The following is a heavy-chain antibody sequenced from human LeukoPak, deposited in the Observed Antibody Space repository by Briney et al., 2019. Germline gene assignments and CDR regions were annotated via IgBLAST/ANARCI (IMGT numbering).Heavy chain of an antibody. J-gene: IGHJ4*02. Sequence: SVKVSCKASGYTFTGYYMHWVRQAPGQGLEWMGRIIPILGIANYAQKFQGRVTITADKSTSTAYMELSSLRSEDTAVYYCARGVAAAPTGGDYWGQGTLVTVSS. CDR1: GYTFTGYY. CDR2: IIPILGIA. V-gene: IGHV1-69*04. D-gene: IGHD6-13*01. CDR3: ARGVAAAPTGGDY.